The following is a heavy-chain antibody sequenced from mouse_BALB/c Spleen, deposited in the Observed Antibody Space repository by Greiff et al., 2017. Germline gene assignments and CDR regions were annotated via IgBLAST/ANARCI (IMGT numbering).Heavy chain of an antibody. CDR2: ISSGGST. D-gene: IGHD2-4*01. V-gene: IGHV5-6-5*01. Sequence: EVHLVESGGGLVKPGGSLKLSCAASGFTFSSYAMSWVRQTPEKRLEWVASISSGGSTYYPDSVKGRFTISRDNARNILYLQMSSLRSEDTAMYYCARGLITTSMDYWGQGTSVTVSS. J-gene: IGHJ4*01. CDR3: ARGLITTSMDY. CDR1: GFTFSSYA.